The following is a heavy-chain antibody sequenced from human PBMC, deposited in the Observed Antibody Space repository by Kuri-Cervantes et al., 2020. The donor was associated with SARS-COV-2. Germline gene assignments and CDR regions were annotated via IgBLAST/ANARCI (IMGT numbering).Heavy chain of an antibody. D-gene: IGHD5-12*01. J-gene: IGHJ4*02. CDR3: ARDPGSGYDYGFDY. V-gene: IGHV1-8*01. CDR1: ETTFPNYD. Sequence: ASVKVSCKTPETTFPNYDINWVRQATGRGLEWMGMVKTNSGNTLYAQIFQGRVTMTRDTSISTAYMELSRLRSDDTAVYYCARDPGSGYDYGFDYWGQGTLVTVSS. CDR2: VKTNSGNT.